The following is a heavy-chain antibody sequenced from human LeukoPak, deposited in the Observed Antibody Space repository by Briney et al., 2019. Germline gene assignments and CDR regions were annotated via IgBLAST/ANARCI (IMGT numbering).Heavy chain of an antibody. Sequence: SETLSLTCTVSGGSISSYYWSWIRHPPGKGLEWIGYISYIGSTNYNPSLKSRVTISVDTSKTQFSLKLSSVTAADTAVYYCARDPTTVTKGLDIWGQGTMVTVSS. CDR2: ISYIGST. V-gene: IGHV4-59*01. CDR3: ARDPTTVTKGLDI. J-gene: IGHJ3*02. CDR1: GGSISSYY. D-gene: IGHD4-17*01.